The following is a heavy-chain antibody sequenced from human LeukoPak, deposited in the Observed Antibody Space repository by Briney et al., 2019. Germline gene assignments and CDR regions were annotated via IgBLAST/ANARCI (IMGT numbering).Heavy chain of an antibody. CDR2: IYNDGDKT. J-gene: IGHJ4*02. CDR3: AKSGARWSHFDY. Sequence: PGGSLRLSCAASGFTFSNYAMNWVRQAPGEGLEWVSDIYNDGDKTYYTDSVKGRFTISRDNSKKTLYLQMNSLRAEDTALYYCAKSGARWSHFDYWGQGTLVTVSS. D-gene: IGHD3-3*01. CDR1: GFTFSNYA. V-gene: IGHV3-23*01.